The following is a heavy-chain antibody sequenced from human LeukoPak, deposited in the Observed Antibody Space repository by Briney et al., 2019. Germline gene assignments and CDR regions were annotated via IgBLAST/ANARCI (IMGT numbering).Heavy chain of an antibody. D-gene: IGHD6-13*01. Sequence: PGGSLRLSCAASGFTVSSNYMSWVRQAPGKGLEWVSVIYSGGSTYYADSVKGRFTISRDNSKNTLYLQMNSLRAEDTAVYYCASSGYSSSWPPSLDYWGQGTLVTVSS. CDR1: GFTVSSNY. J-gene: IGHJ4*02. CDR2: IYSGGST. CDR3: ASSGYSSSWPPSLDY. V-gene: IGHV3-66*01.